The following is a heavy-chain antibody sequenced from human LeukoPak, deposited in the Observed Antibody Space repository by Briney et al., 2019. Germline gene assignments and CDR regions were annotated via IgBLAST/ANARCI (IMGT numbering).Heavy chain of an antibody. J-gene: IGHJ4*02. CDR2: IKQDGSEK. CDR1: GFTFSSYW. CDR3: ARDRGSGSYYSQD. Sequence: GSLRLSCAASGFTFSSYWMSWVRQAPGKGLEWVANIKQDGSEKYYVDSVKGRFTISRDNAKNSLYLQMNSLRAEDTAVYYCARDRGSGSYYSQDWGQGTLVTVSS. D-gene: IGHD3-10*01. V-gene: IGHV3-7*01.